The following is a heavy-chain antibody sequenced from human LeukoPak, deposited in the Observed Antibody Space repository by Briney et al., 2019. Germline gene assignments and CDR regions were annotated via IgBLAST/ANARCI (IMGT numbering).Heavy chain of an antibody. D-gene: IGHD2-2*01. CDR1: GFTFDDYT. Sequence: PGGSLRLSCAASGFTFDDYTMHWVRQAPGKGLECVSLISWDGGSTYYADSVKGRFTISRDNSKNSLYLQMNSLRTEDTALYYCAKDPLSRGYCSSTSCYAGYFDYWGQGTLVTVSS. CDR2: ISWDGGST. V-gene: IGHV3-43*01. J-gene: IGHJ4*02. CDR3: AKDPLSRGYCSSTSCYAGYFDY.